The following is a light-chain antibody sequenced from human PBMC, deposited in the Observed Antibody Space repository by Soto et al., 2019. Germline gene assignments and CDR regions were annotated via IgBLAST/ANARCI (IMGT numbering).Light chain of an antibody. CDR1: QSVSSY. CDR2: DAS. CDR3: QQRSNWPPGT. Sequence: EIVLTQSPATLSLSPGERATISCRASQSVSSYLAWYQQKPGQAPRLLIYDASNRATGIPARFSGSGSGTEFTLTISSLEPEDFAVYYCQQRSNWPPGTFGPGTKVDIK. V-gene: IGKV3-11*01. J-gene: IGKJ3*01.